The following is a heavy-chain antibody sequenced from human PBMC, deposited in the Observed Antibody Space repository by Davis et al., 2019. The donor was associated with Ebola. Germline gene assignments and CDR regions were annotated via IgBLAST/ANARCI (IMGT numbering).Heavy chain of an antibody. J-gene: IGHJ4*02. Sequence: GESLKISCTASGFTFRTYSMSWVRQAPGKGLEWVSSMSSSSSFIFYADSVKGRFTISRDNAKNSLFLQMNSLRAEDTAVYYCARGRGSGLASHFDYWGQGTLVIVSS. D-gene: IGHD2-15*01. CDR3: ARGRGSGLASHFDY. CDR2: MSSSSSFI. V-gene: IGHV3-21*01. CDR1: GFTFRTYS.